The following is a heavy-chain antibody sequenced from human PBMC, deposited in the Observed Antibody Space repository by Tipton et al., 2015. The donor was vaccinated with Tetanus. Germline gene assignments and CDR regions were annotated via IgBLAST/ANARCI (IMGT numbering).Heavy chain of an antibody. J-gene: IGHJ4*02. V-gene: IGHV2-5*01. CDR3: AHTLWYQPKGN. CDR1: GFSLSTSGVG. CDR2: IYWNDDK. Sequence: LVKPTQTLTLTCTFSGFSLSTSGVGVGWIRQPPGKALEWLALIYWNDDKRYSPSLKSRLTITKDTSKNQVVLTMTNMDPVDTATYYCAHTLWYQPKGNWGQGTLVTVSS. D-gene: IGHD2-2*01.